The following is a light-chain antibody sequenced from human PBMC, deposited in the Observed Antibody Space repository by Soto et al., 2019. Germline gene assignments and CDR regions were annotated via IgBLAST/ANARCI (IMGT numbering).Light chain of an antibody. CDR1: QSVGSRY. CDR3: QQYGSSPLT. Sequence: EIVLTQSPGTLSLSPWERATLSCRASQSVGSRYLAWYQQKPGQAPRLLIYGTSNRATGIPDRFSGSGSGTDFTLTISILEPEDFAVYYCQQYGSSPLTFGRGTKVDIK. V-gene: IGKV3-20*01. J-gene: IGKJ4*01. CDR2: GTS.